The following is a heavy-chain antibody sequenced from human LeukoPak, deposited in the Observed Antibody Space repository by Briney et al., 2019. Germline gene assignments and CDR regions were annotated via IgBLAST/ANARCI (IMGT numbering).Heavy chain of an antibody. CDR3: AKGQGITSQNLRYGMDV. V-gene: IGHV3-30*02. Sequence: PGGSLRLSCAASGFTFSSYGMHWVRQAPGKGLDWVAFIRYDGSNKYYADSVKGRFTISRDNSKNTLYLQINSLRAEDTAVFYCAKGQGITSQNLRYGMDVWGQGTTVTVSS. D-gene: IGHD1-14*01. J-gene: IGHJ6*02. CDR1: GFTFSSYG. CDR2: IRYDGSNK.